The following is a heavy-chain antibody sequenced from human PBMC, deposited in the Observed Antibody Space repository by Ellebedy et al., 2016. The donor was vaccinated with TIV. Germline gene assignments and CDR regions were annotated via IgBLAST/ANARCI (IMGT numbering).Heavy chain of an antibody. Sequence: SETLSLTCAVSGGSFTIYQWSWIRQSPGKGLEWIGEITHTGTTTYSPSPTGRVTISVDTSKNQFSLSLSSVTAADTAVYYCVRQGYRYRGLPDYWGQGTLVTVSS. D-gene: IGHD3-10*01. CDR2: ITHTGTT. CDR1: GGSFTIYQ. V-gene: IGHV4-34*01. J-gene: IGHJ4*02. CDR3: VRQGYRYRGLPDY.